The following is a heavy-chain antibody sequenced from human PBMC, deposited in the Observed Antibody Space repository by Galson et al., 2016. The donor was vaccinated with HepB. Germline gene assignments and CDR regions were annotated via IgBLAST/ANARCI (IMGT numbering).Heavy chain of an antibody. Sequence: ETLSLTCGVYGGSFSGYHWSWIRQPPGKGLEWIGGIDHSGSTVYNPSLKSRVTLSVDTSKNQFSLKLTSVTAADTAVYYCARPRLTTGSPYNSFDPWGQGTLVTVSS. CDR2: IDHSGST. CDR3: ARPRLTTGSPYNSFDP. D-gene: IGHD1-1*01. J-gene: IGHJ5*02. V-gene: IGHV4-34*01. CDR1: GGSFSGYH.